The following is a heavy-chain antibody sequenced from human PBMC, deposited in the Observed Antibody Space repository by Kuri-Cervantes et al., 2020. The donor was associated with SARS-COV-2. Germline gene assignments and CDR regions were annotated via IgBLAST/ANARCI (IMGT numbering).Heavy chain of an antibody. CDR2: INSKSGNT. D-gene: IGHD2-2*01. CDR1: GYTFTSYE. J-gene: IGHJ5*02. V-gene: IGHV1-8*01. CDR3: ARGLRGYCSSTTCPGDH. Sequence: ASVKVSCKASGYTFTSYEINWVRQAAGQGLEWMGWINSKSGNTGYTHKFQGRVTMTRNTSISTAYMELSSLRSEDTAVYYCARGLRGYCSSTTCPGDHWGQGTLVTVSS.